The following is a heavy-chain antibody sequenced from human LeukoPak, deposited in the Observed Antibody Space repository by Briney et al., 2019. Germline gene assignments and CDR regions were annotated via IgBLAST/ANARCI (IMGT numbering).Heavy chain of an antibody. D-gene: IGHD6-6*01. CDR2: ISAGGDNT. J-gene: IGHJ4*02. CDR3: ARRGSSSKYFDY. CDR1: GFIISSYA. V-gene: IGHV3-23*01. Sequence: GGSLRLSCAASGFIISSYAMSWVRQAPGKGLEWVSAISAGGDNTYYADSVKGRFTISRDRSKSTLYLQMNSLRAEDTAVYYCARRGSSSKYFDYWGQGTLVTVSS.